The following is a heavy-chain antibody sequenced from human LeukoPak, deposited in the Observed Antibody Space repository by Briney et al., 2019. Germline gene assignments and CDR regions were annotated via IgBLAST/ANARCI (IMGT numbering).Heavy chain of an antibody. Sequence: SETLSLTCAVYGGSFSGYYWSRIRQPPRKGLEWIGEINHSGSTNYNPSLKSRVTISVDTSKNQFSLKLSSVTAADTAVYYCASDTSQYSSSDSRGTYWGQGTLVTVSS. CDR1: GGSFSGYY. D-gene: IGHD6-6*01. J-gene: IGHJ4*01. V-gene: IGHV4-34*01. CDR2: INHSGST. CDR3: ASDTSQYSSSDSRGTY.